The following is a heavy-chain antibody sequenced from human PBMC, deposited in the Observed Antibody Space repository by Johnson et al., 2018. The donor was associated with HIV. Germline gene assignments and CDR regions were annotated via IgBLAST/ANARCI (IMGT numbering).Heavy chain of an antibody. D-gene: IGHD2/OR15-2a*01. CDR1: GFTFSTNW. CDR3: ARVQVIADDVFNI. Sequence: VQLVESGGGLVQPGGSLRLSCAASGFTFSTNWMHWVRQAPGKGLVWVSRINSDGSSTSYADSVKGRFTISRDNAKNTLYLQMDSLGAEDTAVYFCARVQVIADDVFNIWGQGTMGTVAS. J-gene: IGHJ3*02. CDR2: INSDGSST. V-gene: IGHV3-74*03.